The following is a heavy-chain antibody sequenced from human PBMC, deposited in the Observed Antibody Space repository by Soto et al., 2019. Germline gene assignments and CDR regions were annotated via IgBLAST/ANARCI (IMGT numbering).Heavy chain of an antibody. CDR2: INHSGST. CDR3: ARGTDIVVVPAATDAFDI. CDR1: GGSFSGYY. J-gene: IGHJ3*02. V-gene: IGHV4-34*01. Sequence: QVQLQQWGAGLLKPSETLSLTCAVYGGSFSGYYWSWIRQPPGKGLEWIGEINHSGSTNYNPSLKSRVTRSVDTSKNQFSLKLSSVTAADTAVYYCARGTDIVVVPAATDAFDIWGQGTMVTVSS. D-gene: IGHD2-2*01.